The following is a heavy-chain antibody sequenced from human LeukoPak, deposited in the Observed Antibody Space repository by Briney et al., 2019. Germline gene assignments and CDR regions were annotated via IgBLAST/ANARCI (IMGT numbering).Heavy chain of an antibody. V-gene: IGHV1-2*02. CDR1: GYTFTGYY. J-gene: IGHJ3*02. D-gene: IGHD1-26*01. Sequence: ASVKVSCKASGYTFTGYYMHWVRQAPGQGLEWMGWINPNSGGTNYAQKFQGRVTMTRDTSISTAYMELSRLRSDDTAVYYCARGYSGSYSDAFDIWGQGTMVTASS. CDR2: INPNSGGT. CDR3: ARGYSGSYSDAFDI.